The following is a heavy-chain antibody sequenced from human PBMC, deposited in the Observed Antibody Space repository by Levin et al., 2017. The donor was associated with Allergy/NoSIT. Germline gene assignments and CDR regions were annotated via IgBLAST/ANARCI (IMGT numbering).Heavy chain of an antibody. D-gene: IGHD5-18*01. J-gene: IGHJ3*01. Sequence: GGSLRLSCKVYGYTLTDLSINWVRQAPGKGLEWMGGFDPEESETIYAQKFQGRVTMTEDTFTDTAYMELSSLRSEDTAVYYCATEDTTMIMFDLWGQGTVVTVSS. CDR3: ATEDTTMIMFDL. V-gene: IGHV1-24*01. CDR1: GYTLTDLS. CDR2: FDPEESET.